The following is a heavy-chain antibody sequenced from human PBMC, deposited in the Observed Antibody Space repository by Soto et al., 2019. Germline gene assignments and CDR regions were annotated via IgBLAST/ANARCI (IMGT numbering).Heavy chain of an antibody. CDR2: IYHSGST. CDR1: GGSISSSNW. D-gene: IGHD6-19*01. CDR3: AKDSLMCWQWLGRVWLDP. V-gene: IGHV4-4*02. Sequence: VQLQESGPGLVKPSGTLSLTCAVSGGSISSSNWWSWVRQPPGKGLEWIGEIYHSGSTNYNPSLDSRVTIPADRSKDRFSLKLSAVAGADTAVFYWAKDSLMCWQWLGRVWLDPWCQGTMVTVS. J-gene: IGHJ5*02.